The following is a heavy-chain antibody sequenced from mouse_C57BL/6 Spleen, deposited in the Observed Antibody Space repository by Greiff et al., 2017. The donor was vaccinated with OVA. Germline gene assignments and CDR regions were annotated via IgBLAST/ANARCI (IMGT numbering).Heavy chain of an antibody. CDR1: GYAFSSYW. CDR3: AREVLRFYAMDY. J-gene: IGHJ4*01. Sequence: VKLVESGAELVKPGASVKISCKASGYAFSSYWMNWVKQRPGKGLEWIGQIYPGDGDTNYNGKFKGKATLTADKSSSTAYMQLSSLTSEDSAVYFCAREVLRFYAMDYWGQGTSVTVSS. V-gene: IGHV1-80*01. CDR2: IYPGDGDT. D-gene: IGHD1-1*01.